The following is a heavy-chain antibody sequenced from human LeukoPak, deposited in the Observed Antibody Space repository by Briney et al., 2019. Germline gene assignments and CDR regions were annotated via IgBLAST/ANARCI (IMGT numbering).Heavy chain of an antibody. D-gene: IGHD3-10*01. Sequence: GGSLRLSCAASGFTFCNSWMMWLRHAPGRGLEGGASINQHESQIHYVDSVKGRFTISTDNAKNSLYPEMRSLRAEDTAVYYCSSLGYTMVRGNIAWGQGTLVTVSS. V-gene: IGHV3-7*01. J-gene: IGHJ5*02. CDR1: GFTFCNSW. CDR3: SSLGYTMVRGNIA. CDR2: INQHESQI.